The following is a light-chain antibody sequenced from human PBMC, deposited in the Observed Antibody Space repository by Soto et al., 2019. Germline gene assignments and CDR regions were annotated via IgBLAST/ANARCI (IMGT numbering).Light chain of an antibody. CDR2: GAS. V-gene: IGKV3-15*01. CDR3: QQYNNWPPIT. Sequence: EIVMTQSPAALSVSPGERAALSCRASQSVSSNLAWYQQKPGQAPRLLIYGASTRATGIPARFSGSGSGTEFTLTISSLQSEDFAIYYCQQYNNWPPITFGQGTRLEIK. CDR1: QSVSSN. J-gene: IGKJ5*01.